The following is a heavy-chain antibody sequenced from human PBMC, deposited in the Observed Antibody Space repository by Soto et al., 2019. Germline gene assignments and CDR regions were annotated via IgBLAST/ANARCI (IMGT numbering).Heavy chain of an antibody. V-gene: IGHV4-34*01. CDR2: INHSGST. CDR1: GGSFSGYY. D-gene: IGHD3-9*01. J-gene: IGHJ6*02. CDR3: ARVQTLRYFDWLLLVYGMDV. Sequence: SETLSLTCAVYGGSFSGYYWSWIRQPPGKGLEWIGEINHSGSTNYNPSLKSRVTISVDTSKNQFSLTLSSVTAADTAVYYCARVQTLRYFDWLLLVYGMDVWGQGTTVTVCS.